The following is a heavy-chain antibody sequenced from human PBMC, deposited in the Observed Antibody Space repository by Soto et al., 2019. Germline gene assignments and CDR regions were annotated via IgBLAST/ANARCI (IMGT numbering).Heavy chain of an antibody. Sequence: LRLSCAASGFTFSSYAMSWVRQAPGKGLEWVSAISGSGGSTYYADSVKGRFTISRDNSKNTLYLQMNSLRAEDTAVYYCAKVYSYCSSTSCYYDYYYYYMDVWGKGTTVTVSS. CDR3: AKVYSYCSSTSCYYDYYYYYMDV. J-gene: IGHJ6*03. D-gene: IGHD2-2*01. CDR1: GFTFSSYA. V-gene: IGHV3-23*01. CDR2: ISGSGGST.